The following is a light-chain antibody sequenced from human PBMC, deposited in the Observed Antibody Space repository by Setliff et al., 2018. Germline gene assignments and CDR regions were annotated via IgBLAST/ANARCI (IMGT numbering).Light chain of an antibody. CDR1: SSDIGGYNY. V-gene: IGLV2-14*01. CDR3: SSYTTTSTVV. CDR2: DVD. J-gene: IGLJ2*01. Sequence: QPALTQPASVSGSPGQSITISCTGSSSDIGGYNYVSWYQQHPGKAPKLMIYDVDERPSGVSNRFSGSKSGNTASLTISGLQAEDEADYYCSSYTTTSTVVIGGGTKVTVL.